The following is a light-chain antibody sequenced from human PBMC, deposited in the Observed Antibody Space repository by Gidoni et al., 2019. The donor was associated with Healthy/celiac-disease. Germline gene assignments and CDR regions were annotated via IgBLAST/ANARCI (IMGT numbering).Light chain of an antibody. J-gene: IGKJ4*01. CDR2: CAA. CDR1: QRVSSN. V-gene: IGKV3-15*01. CDR3: QQYNNWPPLT. Sequence: EIVMTQPPATLSVSPGGRTTLSCRASQRVSSNLAGYQQQHGQAPRLLIYCAATRATGIPARFSGSGSGTAFSLTISSLLSEDFSVYYCQQYNNWPPLTFGGGTKVEIK.